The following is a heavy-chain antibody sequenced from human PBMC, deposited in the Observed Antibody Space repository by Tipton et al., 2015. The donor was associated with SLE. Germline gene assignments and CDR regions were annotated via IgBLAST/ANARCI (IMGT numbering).Heavy chain of an antibody. Sequence: SLRLSCAASGFTFSSYSMNWVRQAPGKGLEWVSSISSSSSYIYYADSVKGRFTISRDNAKNSLYLQMNSLRAEDTAVYYCARGINNWNLPYYYYYGMDVWGQGTTVTVSS. CDR1: GFTFSSYS. D-gene: IGHD1-7*01. CDR2: ISSSSSYI. CDR3: ARGINNWNLPYYYYYGMDV. J-gene: IGHJ6*02. V-gene: IGHV3-21*04.